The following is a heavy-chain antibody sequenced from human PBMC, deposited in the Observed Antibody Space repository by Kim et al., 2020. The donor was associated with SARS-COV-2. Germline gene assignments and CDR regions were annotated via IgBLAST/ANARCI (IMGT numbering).Heavy chain of an antibody. D-gene: IGHD6-19*01. CDR2: IYHSGST. CDR3: ARDKSRRLVRDYYYMDV. CDR1: GGSISSSNW. V-gene: IGHV4-4*02. J-gene: IGHJ6*03. Sequence: SETLSLTCAVSGGSISSSNWWSWVRQPPGKGLEWIGEIYHSGSTNYNPSLKSRVTISVDKSKNQFSLKLSSVTAADTAVYYCARDKSRRLVRDYYYMDVWGKGTTVTVSS.